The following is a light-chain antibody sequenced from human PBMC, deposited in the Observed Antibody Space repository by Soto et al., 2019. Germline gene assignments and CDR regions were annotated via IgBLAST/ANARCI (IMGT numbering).Light chain of an antibody. CDR3: QQYNGFWS. CDR1: QSISTY. Sequence: DIQMTQSPSSLSASVGNRVTITCRASQSISTYLNWYQKKPGKAPNLLIYDASRLQSGVPSRFSGSGGGTDFTLSISSVQPEDFATYYCQQYNGFWSFGRGTKVDIK. CDR2: DAS. J-gene: IGKJ1*01. V-gene: IGKV1-39*01.